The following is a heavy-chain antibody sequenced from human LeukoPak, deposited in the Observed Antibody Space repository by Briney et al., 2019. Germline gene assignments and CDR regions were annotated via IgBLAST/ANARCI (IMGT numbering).Heavy chain of an antibody. V-gene: IGHV4-39*01. D-gene: IGHD3-16*01. CDR3: ARASSVITFGGVIFQEGFDP. CDR1: GGSISSSCYY. Sequence: SETLSLTCTVSGGSISSSCYYWGWIRQPPGKGLEWIGSIYYSGSTYYNPSLKSRVTISVDTSKNQFSLKLSSVTAADTAVYYCARASSVITFGGVIFQEGFDPWGQGTLVTVSS. CDR2: IYYSGST. J-gene: IGHJ5*02.